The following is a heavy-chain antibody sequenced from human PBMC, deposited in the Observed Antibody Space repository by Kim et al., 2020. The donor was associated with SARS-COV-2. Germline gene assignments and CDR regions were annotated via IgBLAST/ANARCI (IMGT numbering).Heavy chain of an antibody. D-gene: IGHD3-22*01. Sequence: GGSLRLSCAASGFTFSSYGMHWVRQAPGKGLEWVAVIWYDGSNKYYADSVKGRFTISRDNSKNTLYLQMNSLRAEDTAVYYCARGAEDYYDGSGYYYYGMDVWGQGTTVTVSS. CDR2: IWYDGSNK. CDR3: ARGAEDYYDGSGYYYYGMDV. V-gene: IGHV3-33*08. CDR1: GFTFSSYG. J-gene: IGHJ6*02.